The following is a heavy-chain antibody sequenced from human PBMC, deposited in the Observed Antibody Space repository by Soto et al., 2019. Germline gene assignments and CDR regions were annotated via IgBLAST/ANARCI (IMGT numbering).Heavy chain of an antibody. Sequence: VQLVQSGAEVKKPGASVKVSCKASGYTFTSYAMHWVRQAPGQRLEWMGWINAGNGNTKYSQKFQGRVTITRDTSASTAYMELSSLRSEDTAVYYCAREAGCTNGVCYDYYYGMDVWGQGTTVTVSS. CDR1: GYTFTSYA. CDR2: INAGNGNT. J-gene: IGHJ6*02. CDR3: AREAGCTNGVCYDYYYGMDV. V-gene: IGHV1-3*01. D-gene: IGHD2-8*01.